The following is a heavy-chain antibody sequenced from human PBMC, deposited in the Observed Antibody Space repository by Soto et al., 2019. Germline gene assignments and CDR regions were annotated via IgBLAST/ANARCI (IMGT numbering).Heavy chain of an antibody. CDR1: GFTFSTYA. J-gene: IGHJ4*02. CDR2: ISTSVGST. CDR3: AKGGQSYDY. V-gene: IGHV3-23*01. D-gene: IGHD3-10*01. Sequence: GGSLRLSCTASGFTFSTYAMSWVRQAPGKGLEWVSAISTSVGSTYYTDSVKGRFTISRDNSKNNLYLQMNSLRAEDTAVYYCAKGGQSYDYWGQGTLVTVSS.